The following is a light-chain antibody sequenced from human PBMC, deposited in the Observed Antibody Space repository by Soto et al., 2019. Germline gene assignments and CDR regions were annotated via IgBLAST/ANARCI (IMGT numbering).Light chain of an antibody. CDR3: QQYGSXPRT. CDR2: GAS. J-gene: IGKJ1*01. Sequence: EIVLTQSPGTLSLSPGERATLSCRASQSVSSSYLAWYQQKPGQAPRLLIYGASSRATGIPDRFSGSGSGTDFTLTISRLEPEDFAVYYCQQYGSXPRTFGQWTKV. CDR1: QSVSSSY. V-gene: IGKV3-20*01.